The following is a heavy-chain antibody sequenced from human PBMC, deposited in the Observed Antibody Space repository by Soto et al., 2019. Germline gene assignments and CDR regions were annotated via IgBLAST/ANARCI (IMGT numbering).Heavy chain of an antibody. J-gene: IGHJ3*02. V-gene: IGHV3-30*12. Sequence: LVGSLRLYSVRSGFIFLKHRRPWVRPTPGTGLEWVAFMSYDGSDTFYADSVKGRFTISRDNSKNTLYLQMNSLRAEDTAVYYCARERIAAGGTHVAFDIWGQGTMVTVSS. CDR3: ARERIAAGGTHVAFDI. D-gene: IGHD6-13*01. CDR2: MSYDGSDT. CDR1: GFIFLKHR.